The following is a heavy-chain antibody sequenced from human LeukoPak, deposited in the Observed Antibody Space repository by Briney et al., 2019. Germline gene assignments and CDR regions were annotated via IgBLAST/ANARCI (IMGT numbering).Heavy chain of an antibody. CDR3: ARERDLSGSYYYYYGMDV. V-gene: IGHV3-23*01. Sequence: GGSLRLSCAACGFTFSSYDMSWVRQAPGKGLEWVSVISGRGGSTYYADSVKGRFTISRDNSKNMVNLQMNSLRDEDTAVYYCARERDLSGSYYYYYGMDVWGQGTTVTVSS. CDR2: ISGRGGST. CDR1: GFTFSSYD. D-gene: IGHD1-26*01. J-gene: IGHJ6*02.